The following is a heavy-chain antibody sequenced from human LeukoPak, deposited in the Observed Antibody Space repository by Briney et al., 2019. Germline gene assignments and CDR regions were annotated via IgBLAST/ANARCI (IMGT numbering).Heavy chain of an antibody. Sequence: GGSLRLSCTGSQLIFSKYGLNWVRQSPGKGLEWISSITRSGSNIDYADSVRGRFTISRDNAKNSLYLQVNSLRAEDTAVYYCARGEDSYGPLDYYYYMDVWGKGTTVTVSS. V-gene: IGHV3-48*04. D-gene: IGHD5-18*01. CDR1: QLIFSKYG. CDR3: ARGEDSYGPLDYYYYMDV. J-gene: IGHJ6*03. CDR2: ITRSGSNI.